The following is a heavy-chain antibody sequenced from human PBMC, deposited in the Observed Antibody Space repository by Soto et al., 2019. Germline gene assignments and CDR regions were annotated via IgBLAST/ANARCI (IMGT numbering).Heavy chain of an antibody. CDR3: ARRYGDCFDY. CDR1: GGSISSYY. V-gene: IGHV4-59*08. Sequence: QVQLQESGPGLVKPSETLSLTCTVSGGSISSYYWSWIRQPPGKGLEWIGYIYYSGSTNYNPSLNRRVTISVDTSKNQFTLKLSSVPAADTAVYYCARRYGDCFDYWGQGTLVTVSS. D-gene: IGHD4-17*01. J-gene: IGHJ4*02. CDR2: IYYSGST.